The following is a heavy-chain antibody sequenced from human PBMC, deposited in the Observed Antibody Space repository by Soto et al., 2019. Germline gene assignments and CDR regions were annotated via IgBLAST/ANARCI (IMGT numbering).Heavy chain of an antibody. V-gene: IGHV4-31*03. CDR3: ARDPRYDSSGYYDP. CDR1: GGSISSGGYY. J-gene: IGHJ5*02. D-gene: IGHD3-22*01. Sequence: SETLSLTCTVSGGSISSGGYYWSWIRQHPGKGLEWIGYIYYSGSTYYNPSLKSRVTISVDTSKNQFSLKLSSVTAADTAVYYCARDPRYDSSGYYDPWGQGTLVTV. CDR2: IYYSGST.